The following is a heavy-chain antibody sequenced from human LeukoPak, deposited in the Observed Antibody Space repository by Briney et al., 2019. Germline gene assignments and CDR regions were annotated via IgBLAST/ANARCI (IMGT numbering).Heavy chain of an antibody. CDR2: FIRSGGDI. CDR1: GFTFSTYA. V-gene: IGHV3-23*01. D-gene: IGHD3-10*01. Sequence: PGGSLRLSCAASGFTFSTYAMTWVRQAPGKGLEWVSTFIRSGGDIFYADSVQGRFTISRDDSKNTLYLQMNSLRAEDTAVYYCAEALGRSGPNWFDPWGQGTLVTVSS. J-gene: IGHJ5*02. CDR3: AEALGRSGPNWFDP.